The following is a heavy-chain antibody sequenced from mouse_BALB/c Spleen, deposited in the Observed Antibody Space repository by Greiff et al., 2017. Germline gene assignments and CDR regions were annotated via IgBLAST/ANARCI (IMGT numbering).Heavy chain of an antibody. CDR2: IRSKSNNYAT. Sequence: EVQGVESGGGLVQPKGSLKLSCAASGFTFNTYAMNWVRQAPGKGLEWVARIRSKSNNYATYYADSVKDRFTISRDDSQSMLYLQMNNLKTEDTAMYYCVRVRTGVYAMDYWGQGTSVTVSS. CDR1: GFTFNTYA. CDR3: VRVRTGVYAMDY. J-gene: IGHJ4*01. V-gene: IGHV10-1*02. D-gene: IGHD4-1*01.